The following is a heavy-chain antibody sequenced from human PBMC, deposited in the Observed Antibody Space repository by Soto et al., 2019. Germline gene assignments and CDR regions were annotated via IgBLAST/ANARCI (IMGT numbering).Heavy chain of an antibody. J-gene: IGHJ6*02. Sequence: ASVKVSCKASGGTFSSYAISWVRQAPGQGLEWMGGIIPIFGTANYAQKFQGRVTITADESTSTAYMELSSLRSEDTAVYYCARDQNVVVPAATRFYYYYGMDVWGQGTTVTVSS. CDR2: IIPIFGTA. D-gene: IGHD2-2*01. CDR3: ARDQNVVVPAATRFYYYYGMDV. CDR1: GGTFSSYA. V-gene: IGHV1-69*13.